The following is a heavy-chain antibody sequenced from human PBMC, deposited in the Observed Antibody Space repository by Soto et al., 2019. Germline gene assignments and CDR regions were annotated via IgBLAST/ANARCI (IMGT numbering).Heavy chain of an antibody. CDR1: GFTFSSYA. J-gene: IGHJ4*02. V-gene: IGHV3-23*01. CDR2: ISGSGGST. Sequence: GGSLRLSCAASGFTFSSYAMSWVRQAPGKGLEWVSAISGSGGSTYYADPVKGRFTISRDNAKNTLYLQMNSLRAEDTAVYYCASRGGSWYRGPSPMSDDFDYWGQGTLVTVSS. CDR3: ASRGGSWYRGPSPMSDDFDY. D-gene: IGHD1-26*01.